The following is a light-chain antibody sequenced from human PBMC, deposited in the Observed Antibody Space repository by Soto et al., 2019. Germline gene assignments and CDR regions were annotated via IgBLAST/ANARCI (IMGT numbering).Light chain of an antibody. CDR1: SSDVGGYNY. CDR3: SSYTSSTTYV. V-gene: IGLV2-14*01. J-gene: IGLJ1*01. Sequence: QSVLTQPASVSGSPGQSITIPCTGTSSDVGGYNYVSWYQQHPGQAPKLIIYEVRYWPSGVSDRFSGSKSGNTASLTISGLQAEDEADYYCSSYTSSTTYVFGTGTKVTVL. CDR2: EVR.